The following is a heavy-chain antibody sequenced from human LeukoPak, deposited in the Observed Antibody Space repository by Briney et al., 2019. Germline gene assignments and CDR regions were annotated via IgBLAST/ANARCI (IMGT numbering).Heavy chain of an antibody. J-gene: IGHJ5*02. D-gene: IGHD3-16*01. Sequence: ASVKVSCKASGYTFTDSYIHWVRRAPGQGLEWIGWINPNTRGTSYAQKFQGRVTMTTDTSMSTAYMDLRSLRSDDTAVYYCARGLRGSGIDPWGQGTLVTVSS. CDR3: ARGLRGSGIDP. CDR2: INPNTRGT. CDR1: GYTFTDSY. V-gene: IGHV1-2*02.